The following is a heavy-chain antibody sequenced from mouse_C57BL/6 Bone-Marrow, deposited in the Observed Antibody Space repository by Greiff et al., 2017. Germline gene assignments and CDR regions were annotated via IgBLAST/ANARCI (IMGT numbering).Heavy chain of an antibody. V-gene: IGHV1-63*01. CDR3: ASSGYYGDYAMDY. CDR2: IYPGGGYT. CDR1: GYTFTNYW. J-gene: IGHJ4*01. Sequence: QVQLQQSGAELVRPGTSVKMSCKASGYTFTNYWIGWAKQRPGHGLEWIGDIYPGGGYTNYNEKFKGKATLTADKSSSTAYMQFSSLTSEDSAIYYCASSGYYGDYAMDYWGQGTSVTVSS. D-gene: IGHD1-1*01.